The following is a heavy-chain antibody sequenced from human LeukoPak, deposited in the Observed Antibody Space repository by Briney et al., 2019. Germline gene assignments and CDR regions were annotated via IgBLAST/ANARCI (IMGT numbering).Heavy chain of an antibody. Sequence: SVKVSCKASGGTFSNYAISWVRQAPGQGLEWMGEIIPIFGTANYAQKFQGRVTITADESTSTAYMELSSLRSEDTAVYYCARRDNLYDYVWGSYRPLNYWGQGTLVTVSS. D-gene: IGHD3-16*02. J-gene: IGHJ4*02. CDR3: ARRDNLYDYVWGSYRPLNY. V-gene: IGHV1-69*13. CDR2: IIPIFGTA. CDR1: GGTFSNYA.